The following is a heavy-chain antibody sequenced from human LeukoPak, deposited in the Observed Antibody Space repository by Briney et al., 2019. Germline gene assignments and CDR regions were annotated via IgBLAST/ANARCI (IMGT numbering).Heavy chain of an antibody. CDR1: GFTFSSYG. CDR3: AKDLGVRYFDWLIPGSDY. Sequence: GRSLRLSCAASGFTFSSYGMHWVRQAPGKGLEWVAVISYDGSNKYYADSVKGRFTISRDNSKNTLYLQMNRLRAEDTAVYYCAKDLGVRYFDWLIPGSDYWGQGTLVTVSS. J-gene: IGHJ4*02. CDR2: ISYDGSNK. D-gene: IGHD3-9*01. V-gene: IGHV3-30*18.